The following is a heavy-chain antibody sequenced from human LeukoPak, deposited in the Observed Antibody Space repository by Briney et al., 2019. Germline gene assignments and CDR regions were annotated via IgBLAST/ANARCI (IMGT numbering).Heavy chain of an antibody. V-gene: IGHV1-2*02. CDR1: GYTFTGYY. J-gene: IGHJ4*02. Sequence: ASVKVSCKASGYTFTGYYMHWVRQAPGQGFEWMGWIDPKSGGTNYVEKFLGRATMTRDTSMSTAYMELSRLRSDDTAVYYCARGWDNWDYWGQGTLVTVSS. D-gene: IGHD1-1*01. CDR3: ARGWDNWDY. CDR2: IDPKSGGT.